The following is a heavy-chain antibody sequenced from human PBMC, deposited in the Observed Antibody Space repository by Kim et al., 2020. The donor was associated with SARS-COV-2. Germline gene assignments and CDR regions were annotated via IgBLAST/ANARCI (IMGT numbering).Heavy chain of an antibody. V-gene: IGHV3-23*01. CDR3: AKDERIMITFGGVIVPPSYGIDV. D-gene: IGHD3-16*02. Sequence: GGSLRLSCAASGFTFSSYAMSWVRQAPGKGLEWVSAISGSGGSTYYADSVKGRFTISRDNSKNTLYLQMNSLRAEDTAVYYCAKDERIMITFGGVIVPPSYGIDVWGQGTTVTVSS. CDR1: GFTFSSYA. J-gene: IGHJ6*02. CDR2: ISGSGGST.